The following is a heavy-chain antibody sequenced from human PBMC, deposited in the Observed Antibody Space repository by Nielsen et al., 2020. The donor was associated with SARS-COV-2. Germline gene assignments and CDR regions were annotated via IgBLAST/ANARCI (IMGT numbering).Heavy chain of an antibody. V-gene: IGHV1-69*04. Sequence: WVRQAPGQGLEWMGWINPNSGGTNYAQKFQGRVTITADKSTSTAYMELSSLRSEDTAVYYCAREANGYVWGSYRYRPLDYWGQGTLVTVSS. CDR3: AREANGYVWGSYRYRPLDY. J-gene: IGHJ4*02. CDR2: INPNSGGT. D-gene: IGHD3-16*02.